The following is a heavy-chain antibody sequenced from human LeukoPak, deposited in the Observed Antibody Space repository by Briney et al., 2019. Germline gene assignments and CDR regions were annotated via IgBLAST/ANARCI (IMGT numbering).Heavy chain of an antibody. D-gene: IGHD2-8*01. CDR2: IYYSGST. J-gene: IGHJ4*02. V-gene: IGHV4-39*07. CDR1: GGSISSSSYD. CDR3: ARGVGYCTNGVCRYFDY. Sequence: SETLSLTCTVSGGSISSSSYDWGWIRQPPGKGLEWIGSIYYSGSTYYNPSLKSRLTISVDTSKNQFSLKLSSVTAADTAVYYCARGVGYCTNGVCRYFDYWGQGTLVTVSS.